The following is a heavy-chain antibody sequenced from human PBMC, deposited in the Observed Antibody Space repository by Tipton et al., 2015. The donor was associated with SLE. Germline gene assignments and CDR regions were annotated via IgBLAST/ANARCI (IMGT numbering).Heavy chain of an antibody. CDR1: GFTFSSYS. J-gene: IGHJ6*02. CDR2: IRSSRSYI. CDR3: ARDRGVSYYSYGMDV. V-gene: IGHV3-21*03. Sequence: SLRLSCAASGFTFSSYSMNWVRQAPGKGPEWVSSIRSSRSYIYYADSVKGRFTISRDNAKNSMYLQMNSLRAEDKDVYYCARDRGVSYYSYGMDVWGQGTTVTVSS. D-gene: IGHD3-10*01.